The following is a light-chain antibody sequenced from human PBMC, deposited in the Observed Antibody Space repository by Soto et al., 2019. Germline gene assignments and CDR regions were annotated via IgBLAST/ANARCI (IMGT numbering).Light chain of an antibody. Sequence: QSALTQPASVSGSPGQSITISCTGTSSDVGAYNYVCWCQQHPGKVPKLLIYEVTNRPSGVSNRFSGSKSGNTASLTISGLQAEDEADYYCSSYVSGNTVVFGGGT. CDR1: SSDVGAYNY. CDR3: SSYVSGNTVV. V-gene: IGLV2-14*01. J-gene: IGLJ2*01. CDR2: EVT.